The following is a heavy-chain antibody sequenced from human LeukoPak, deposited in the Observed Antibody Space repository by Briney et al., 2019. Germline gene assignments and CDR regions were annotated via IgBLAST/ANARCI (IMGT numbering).Heavy chain of an antibody. CDR1: GFPFETNA. CDR3: AKDWIQFNRVFDCFDS. CDR2: IGNTET. D-gene: IGHD5-18*01. J-gene: IGHJ4*02. Sequence: GGSLRLSCATSGFPFETNAMSWVRQAPGKGLEWVATIGNTETFYADSVTGRFTISRDNSKNTANLQMNRLRVEDTAIYYCAKDWIQFNRVFDCFDSWAREPWSPSPQ. V-gene: IGHV3-23*01.